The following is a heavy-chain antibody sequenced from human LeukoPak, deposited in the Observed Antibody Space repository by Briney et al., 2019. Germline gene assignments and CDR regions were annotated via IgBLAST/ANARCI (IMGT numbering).Heavy chain of an antibody. D-gene: IGHD7-27*01. J-gene: IGHJ4*02. V-gene: IGHV3-53*01. Sequence: PGGSLRLSCAASGFTVSSNYMSWVRQAPGKGLEWVSVIYSGGSTYYADSVKGRFTISRDNSKNTLYLQMNSLRAEDTAVYYCARELPIWGLGYFDYWGQGTLVTVSS. CDR2: IYSGGST. CDR1: GFTVSSNY. CDR3: ARELPIWGLGYFDY.